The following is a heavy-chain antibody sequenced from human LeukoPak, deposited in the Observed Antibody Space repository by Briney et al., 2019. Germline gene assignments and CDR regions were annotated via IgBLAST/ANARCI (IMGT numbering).Heavy chain of an antibody. D-gene: IGHD2-2*01. CDR2: ISTRSDYI. J-gene: IGHJ4*02. CDR1: GFTFSGYT. Sequence: GGSLRLSCAVSGFTFSGYTMTWVRLAPGKGLEWVSSISTRSDYIYYTDSVKGRFTISRDNAKNSLFLQVNSLRVEDTAVYYCASPLSCSSTSCPWAHCGQGTLVTVAS. CDR3: ASPLSCSSTSCPWAH. V-gene: IGHV3-21*01.